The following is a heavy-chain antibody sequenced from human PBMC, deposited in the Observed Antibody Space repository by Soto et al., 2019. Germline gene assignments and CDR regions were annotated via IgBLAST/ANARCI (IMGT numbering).Heavy chain of an antibody. V-gene: IGHV1-58*01. Sequence: SPQQEKGHRLQWIGWIDVGSANANYAHMLQERVTISRDMSTSTAYMELSSLRPEDTSVYFCATDVRGYIYGVARHWRQRSLVIVTS. J-gene: IGHJ4*02. D-gene: IGHD4-17*01. CDR2: IDVGSANA. CDR3: ATDVRGYIYGVARH.